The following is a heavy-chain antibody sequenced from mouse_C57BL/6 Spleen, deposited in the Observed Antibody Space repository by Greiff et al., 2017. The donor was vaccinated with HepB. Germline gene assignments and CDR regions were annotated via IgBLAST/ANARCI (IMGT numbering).Heavy chain of an antibody. CDR1: GYTFTSYW. CDR3: ARLAYGNYGYFDV. J-gene: IGHJ1*03. V-gene: IGHV1-52*01. Sequence: QVQLQQPGAELVRPGSSVKLSCKASGYTFTSYWMHWVKQRPRQGLEWIGNIDPSDSETHYNQKFKDKATLTVDKSSSTAYMQLSSLTSEDSAVYYCARLAYGNYGYFDVWGTGTTVTVSS. CDR2: IDPSDSET. D-gene: IGHD2-10*02.